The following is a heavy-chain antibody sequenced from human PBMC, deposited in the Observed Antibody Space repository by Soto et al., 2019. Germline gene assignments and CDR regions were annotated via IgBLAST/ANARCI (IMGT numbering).Heavy chain of an antibody. CDR1: GYTFTSYY. J-gene: IGHJ6*02. Sequence: ASVTVSCQGSGYTFTSYYVHWVRQAPGQGLEWMGIINPSGGSTSYAQKFQGRVTMTRDTSTSTVYMELSSLRSEDTAVYYCARDRVTGTTDYYYGMDVWGQGTTVTVSS. CDR2: INPSGGST. D-gene: IGHD1-7*01. V-gene: IGHV1-46*01. CDR3: ARDRVTGTTDYYYGMDV.